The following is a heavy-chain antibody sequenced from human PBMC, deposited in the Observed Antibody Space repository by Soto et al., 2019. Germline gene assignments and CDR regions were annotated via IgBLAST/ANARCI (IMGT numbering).Heavy chain of an antibody. CDR1: GGTFSSYA. CDR2: IIPIFGTA. CDR3: ARGTEHYYYDSSGYPMGSMNHWFDP. D-gene: IGHD3-22*01. J-gene: IGHJ5*02. Sequence: SVKVSCKASGGTFSSYAISWVRQAPGQGLEWMGGIIPIFGTANYAQKFQGRVTITADESTSTAYMELSSLRSEDTAVYYCARGTEHYYYDSSGYPMGSMNHWFDPWGQGTLVTVSS. V-gene: IGHV1-69*13.